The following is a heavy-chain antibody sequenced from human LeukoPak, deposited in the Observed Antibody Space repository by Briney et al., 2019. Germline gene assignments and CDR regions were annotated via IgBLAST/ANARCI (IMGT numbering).Heavy chain of an antibody. CDR2: IKSDGSRT. J-gene: IGHJ3*02. V-gene: IGHV3-74*01. Sequence: GGSLRLSCAASGFTFSNYWMHWVRHAPGKGLVWVSRIKSDGSRTDYADSVKGRFTISRDNAKNSLYLQMNSLRAEDTAVYYCARGRVMDIVVVPAAIYGGAFDIWGQGTMVTVSS. CDR3: ARGRVMDIVVVPAAIYGGAFDI. CDR1: GFTFSNYW. D-gene: IGHD2-2*02.